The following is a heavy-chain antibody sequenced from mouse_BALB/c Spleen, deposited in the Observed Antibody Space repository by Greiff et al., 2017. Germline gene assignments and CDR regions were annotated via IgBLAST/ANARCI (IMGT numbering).Heavy chain of an antibody. Sequence: EVKVEESGPGLVKPSQSLSLTCTVTGYSITSDYAWNWIRQFPGNKLEWMGYISYSGSTSYNPSLKSRISITRDTSKNQFFLQLNSVTTEDTATYYCARSGYYGSSYVFDYWGQGTTLTVSS. CDR3: ARSGYYGSSYVFDY. CDR1: GYSITSDYA. CDR2: ISYSGST. J-gene: IGHJ2*01. D-gene: IGHD1-1*01. V-gene: IGHV3-2*02.